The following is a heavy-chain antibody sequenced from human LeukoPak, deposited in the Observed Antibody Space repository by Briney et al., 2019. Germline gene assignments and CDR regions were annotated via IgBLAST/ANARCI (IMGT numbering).Heavy chain of an antibody. CDR3: ARVRRSGELLDAGRYNWFDP. Sequence: ASVKVSCKASGFIFINYHIHWVRQAPGQGLQWMGTINPSGGSTTHAQKFQGRVTMTRDTSTSTVYMELSSLRSEDTAIYYCARVRRSGELLDAGRYNWFDPWGQGTLVTVSS. V-gene: IGHV1-46*01. D-gene: IGHD1-26*01. CDR1: GFIFINYH. CDR2: INPSGGST. J-gene: IGHJ5*02.